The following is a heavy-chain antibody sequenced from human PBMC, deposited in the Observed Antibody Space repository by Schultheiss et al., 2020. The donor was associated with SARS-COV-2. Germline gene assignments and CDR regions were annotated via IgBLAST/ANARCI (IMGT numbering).Heavy chain of an antibody. J-gene: IGHJ2*01. CDR2: ISYDGSNK. Sequence: GGSLRLSCAASGFTFSSYAMHWVRQAPGKGLEWVAVISYDGSNKYYADSVKGRFTISRDNSKNTLYLQMNSLRAEDTAVYYCAKDGYYYDSSGYYYWYFDLWGRGTLVTVSS. D-gene: IGHD3-22*01. CDR1: GFTFSSYA. CDR3: AKDGYYYDSSGYYYWYFDL. V-gene: IGHV3-30*04.